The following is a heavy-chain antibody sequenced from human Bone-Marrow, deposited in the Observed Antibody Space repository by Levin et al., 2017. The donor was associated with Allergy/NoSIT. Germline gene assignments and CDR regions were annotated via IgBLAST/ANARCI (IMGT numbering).Heavy chain of an antibody. CDR2: ISYDSSQK. D-gene: IGHD3-16*01. CDR3: ARGGPYGY. Sequence: GGSLRLSCTASGFTFSNYAIHWVRQAPGKGLDWVAVISYDSSQKYYADSVKGRFTISRDNSKNTLFLQMNSLRADDTAVYYCARGGPYGYWGQGTLVTVSS. J-gene: IGHJ4*02. CDR1: GFTFSNYA. V-gene: IGHV3-30*14.